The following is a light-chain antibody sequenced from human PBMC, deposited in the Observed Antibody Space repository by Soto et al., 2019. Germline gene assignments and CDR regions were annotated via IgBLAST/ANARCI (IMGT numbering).Light chain of an antibody. CDR3: QQRSNWPIT. CDR2: DAS. V-gene: IGKV3-11*01. Sequence: EIVLTQTPATLSLSPGERATLSCRASQSVSSCLAWYQQKPGQAPRLLIYDASNRATGIPARFSGSGSGTDFTLTISSLEPEDFAVYYCQQRSNWPITFGQGTPLEIK. J-gene: IGKJ5*01. CDR1: QSVSSC.